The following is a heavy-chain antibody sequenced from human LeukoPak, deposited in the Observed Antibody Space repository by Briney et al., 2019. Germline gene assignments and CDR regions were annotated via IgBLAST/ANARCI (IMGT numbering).Heavy chain of an antibody. V-gene: IGHV1-46*01. Sequence: ASVKVSCKASGYTFTSYYMHWVRQAPGQGLEWMGIINPSGGSTSYAQKFQGRVTMTRDTSTSTVYMELSGLRSEDTAVYYCARGGAVGDGYNPFDYWGQGTLVTVSS. CDR2: INPSGGST. J-gene: IGHJ4*02. CDR3: ARGGAVGDGYNPFDY. D-gene: IGHD5-24*01. CDR1: GYTFTSYY.